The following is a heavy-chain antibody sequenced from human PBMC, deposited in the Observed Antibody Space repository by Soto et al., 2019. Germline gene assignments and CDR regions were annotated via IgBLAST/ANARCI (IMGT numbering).Heavy chain of an antibody. CDR2: ISGSGGST. Sequence: PWGSLRLSCAASGLTFSSYAMSWVRQAPGKGLAWVSAISGSGGSTNYADSVKGRFTISRDNSKNTLYLQMNSLRAEDTAVYYCAKATYYFDSSGPKNWFDPWG. CDR3: AKATYYFDSSGPKNWFDP. V-gene: IGHV3-23*01. D-gene: IGHD3-22*01. J-gene: IGHJ5*02. CDR1: GLTFSSYA.